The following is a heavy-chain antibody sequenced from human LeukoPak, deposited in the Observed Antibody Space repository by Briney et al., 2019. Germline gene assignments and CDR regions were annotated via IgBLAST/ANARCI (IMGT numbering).Heavy chain of an antibody. Sequence: GESLRLSCGASGFTFRNYAMSWVRQAPAKGLEWVSAISGSGGSTYYADSVKGRFTISRDNSKNTLYLQMNSLRAEDTAVYYCAKDGTMVRGVIRTGDYWGQGTLVTVPS. D-gene: IGHD3-10*01. CDR3: AKDGTMVRGVIRTGDY. J-gene: IGHJ4*02. V-gene: IGHV3-23*01. CDR2: ISGSGGST. CDR1: GFTFRNYA.